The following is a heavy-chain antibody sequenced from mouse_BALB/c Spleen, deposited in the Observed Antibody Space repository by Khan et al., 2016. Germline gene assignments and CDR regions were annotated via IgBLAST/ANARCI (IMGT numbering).Heavy chain of an antibody. Sequence: EVQLVESGGGLVKPGGSLKLSCAASGFDFSTYDMSWVRQTPEKRLEWVATISSGGSYTYYPDSVKGRFPISRANARDTLYLQMSSLRSEDTALYYCAIVYYYGSSSFYFDYWGQGTTLTVSS. J-gene: IGHJ2*01. CDR1: GFDFSTYD. V-gene: IGHV5-9*02. CDR2: ISSGGSYT. D-gene: IGHD1-1*01. CDR3: AIVYYYGSSSFYFDY.